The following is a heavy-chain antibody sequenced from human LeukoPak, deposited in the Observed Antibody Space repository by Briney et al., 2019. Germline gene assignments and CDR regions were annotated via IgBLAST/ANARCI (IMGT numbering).Heavy chain of an antibody. J-gene: IGHJ4*02. D-gene: IGHD2-2*01. V-gene: IGHV4-34*01. Sequence: SETLSLTCAVYGGSFSGYYWSWIRQPPGKGLEWIGEINHSGSTNYNPSLKSRVTISVDTSKNQFSLKLSSVTAADTAVYYCARGSGYCSSTSCYDFDYWGQGTPVTVSS. CDR2: INHSGST. CDR3: ARGSGYCSSTSCYDFDY. CDR1: GGSFSGYY.